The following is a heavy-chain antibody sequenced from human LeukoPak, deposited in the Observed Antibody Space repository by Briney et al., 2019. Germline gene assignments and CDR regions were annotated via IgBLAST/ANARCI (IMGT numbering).Heavy chain of an antibody. D-gene: IGHD5-18*01. V-gene: IGHV3-9*03. CDR3: AKEIGRGYSYGNAFDI. CDR2: ISWNRGSI. CDR1: RFTLDDYA. J-gene: IGHJ3*02. Sequence: PGVSLRLSCAACRFTLDDYALLWAPHAPGMGWEGVTGISWNRGSIGYTDSVRGRYTISRDNAKNSLYRQMNSLSAEDIALFYCAKEIGRGYSYGNAFDIWGQGTMVTVSS.